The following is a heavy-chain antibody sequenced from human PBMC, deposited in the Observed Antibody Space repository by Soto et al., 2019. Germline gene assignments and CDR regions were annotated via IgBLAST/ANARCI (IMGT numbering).Heavy chain of an antibody. CDR3: ARGSLRFSWSGSDFAY. CDR1: GFTFSSYG. J-gene: IGHJ4*02. Sequence: GGSLRLSCAASGFTFSSYGMHWVRQAPGKGLEWVAVIWYDGSNKYYADSVKGRFTISRDNSKNTLYLQMNSLRAEDTAVYYCARGSLRFSWSGSDFAYWGQGTLVTVSS. CDR2: IWYDGSNK. D-gene: IGHD3-3*01. V-gene: IGHV3-33*01.